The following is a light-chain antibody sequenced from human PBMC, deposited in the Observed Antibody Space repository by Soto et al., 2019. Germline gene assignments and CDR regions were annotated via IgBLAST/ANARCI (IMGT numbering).Light chain of an antibody. Sequence: DIQMTQSPSTLSASVGDRVSITCRASQSIGTWLAWYQQRPGKAPKVLIYEASSLKSGVPARFSGSGSGTEFTLTISNLQPDDFATYYCQQYNSYSTFGQGTKVEIK. CDR2: EAS. J-gene: IGKJ1*01. V-gene: IGKV1-5*01. CDR3: QQYNSYST. CDR1: QSIGTW.